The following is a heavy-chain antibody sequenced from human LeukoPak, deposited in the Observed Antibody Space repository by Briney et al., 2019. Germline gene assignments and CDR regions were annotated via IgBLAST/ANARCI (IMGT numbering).Heavy chain of an antibody. CDR3: ARGLGRSGYYSRAFDY. D-gene: IGHD3-22*01. J-gene: IGHJ4*02. Sequence: SDTLSLTRAVYGGSFSGYYWSGIRQPPGKGLEWIGEINHIGGTNYNPSPKSRVTISVDTSKNRFSLKLTLCTAADRPGYYCARGLGRSGYYSRAFDYWGKGNQVTVSS. CDR1: GGSFSGYY. V-gene: IGHV4-34*01. CDR2: INHIGGT.